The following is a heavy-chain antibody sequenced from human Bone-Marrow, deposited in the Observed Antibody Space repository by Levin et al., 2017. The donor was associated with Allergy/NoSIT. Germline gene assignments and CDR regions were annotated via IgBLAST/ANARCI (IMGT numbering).Heavy chain of an antibody. CDR1: GYTFTSYY. D-gene: IGHD2-15*01. Sequence: ASVKVSCKASGYTFTSYYMHLVRQAPGQGLEWMGIINPSGGSPTYAQKFQGRVTMTRDTSTSTVYMELSSLRSEDTAVYYCAREFVVVVVATAPPRDSDAFDIWGQGTMVTVSS. CDR3: AREFVVVVVATAPPRDSDAFDI. J-gene: IGHJ3*02. V-gene: IGHV1-46*01. CDR2: INPSGGSP.